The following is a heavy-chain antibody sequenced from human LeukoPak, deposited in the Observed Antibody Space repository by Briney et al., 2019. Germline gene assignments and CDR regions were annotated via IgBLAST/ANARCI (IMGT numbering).Heavy chain of an antibody. CDR2: IYYSGST. Sequence: SETLSLTCTVSGGSISNYYWNWIRQPPGKGLEWIGYIYYSGSTNYNPSLKSRVTISADTSKNQFSLKLSSVTAADTAVYYCARAGARYSSGWYWFDPWGQGTLVTVSS. J-gene: IGHJ5*02. V-gene: IGHV4-59*01. D-gene: IGHD6-19*01. CDR1: GGSISNYY. CDR3: ARAGARYSSGWYWFDP.